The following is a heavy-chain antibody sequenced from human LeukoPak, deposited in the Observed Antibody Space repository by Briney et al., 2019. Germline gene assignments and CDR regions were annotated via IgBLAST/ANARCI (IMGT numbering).Heavy chain of an antibody. J-gene: IGHJ4*02. CDR3: ARVAGSIDY. CDR2: TNPNSGHT. CDR1: GYTFTTYD. D-gene: IGHD6-19*01. V-gene: IGHV1-8*03. Sequence: ASVKVSCKASGYTFTTYDINWVRQATGQGLEWMGWTNPNSGHTGHAQKFQGRLTITRDTSISTAYMELSSLRSEDTAVYYCARVAGSIDYWGQGTLVTVSS.